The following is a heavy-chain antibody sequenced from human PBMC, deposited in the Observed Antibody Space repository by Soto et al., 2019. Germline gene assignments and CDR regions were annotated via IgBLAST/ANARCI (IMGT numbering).Heavy chain of an antibody. Sequence: GGSLRLSCAASGVTFSRYAMHWVRQAPGKGLEWVAVISFDGSNKYYADSVKGRFTISRDNSKNTLYLQMNSLRTEDTALYYCARTFGIAVVGYDFWGQGTLVTVSS. CDR2: ISFDGSNK. J-gene: IGHJ4*02. D-gene: IGHD6-19*01. V-gene: IGHV3-30-3*01. CDR1: GVTFSRYA. CDR3: ARTFGIAVVGYDF.